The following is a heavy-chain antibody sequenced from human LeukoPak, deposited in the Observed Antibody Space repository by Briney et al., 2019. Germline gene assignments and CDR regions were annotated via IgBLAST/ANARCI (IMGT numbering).Heavy chain of an antibody. CDR2: IWYDGSHQ. J-gene: IGHJ5*02. D-gene: IGHD3-10*01. Sequence: GRSLRLSCAAYGFSFSTYGMHWVRQAPGKGLESVAVIWYDGSHQYYADSVKGRFTISRDMSNNTLYLQMNNLRVDDTALYYCARDLGLRYGSGTYRFDPWGQGTQAIVSS. CDR3: ARDLGLRYGSGTYRFDP. CDR1: GFSFSTYG. V-gene: IGHV3-33*08.